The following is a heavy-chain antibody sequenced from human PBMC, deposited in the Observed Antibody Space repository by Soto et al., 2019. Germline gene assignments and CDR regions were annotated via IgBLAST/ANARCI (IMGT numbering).Heavy chain of an antibody. CDR3: ARLSPRRYFDY. J-gene: IGHJ4*02. Sequence: PSETLSLTCTVSGGSVIRGSNYWICHRQAPGKGLEWIEYIYYSGSTNYNPSLKSRVTISVDTSKNQFTLKLSSVTAAGTAVYYCARLSPRRYFDYWGQGTLVTVSS. CDR1: GGSVIRGSNY. V-gene: IGHV4-61*01. CDR2: IYYSGST.